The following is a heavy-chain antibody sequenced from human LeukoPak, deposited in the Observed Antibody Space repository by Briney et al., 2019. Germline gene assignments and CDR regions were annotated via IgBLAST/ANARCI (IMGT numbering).Heavy chain of an antibody. CDR1: GFTFSSYG. J-gene: IGHJ4*02. CDR2: IRYDGSNK. D-gene: IGHD3-22*01. V-gene: IGHV3-30*02. Sequence: GGSLRLSCAASGFTFSSYGMHWVRQAPGKGLEWVAFIRYDGSNKYYADSVKGRFTISRDNSKNTLYLQMNSLRAEDTAVYYCARDGVVITPVNFDYWGQGTLVTVSP. CDR3: ARDGVVITPVNFDY.